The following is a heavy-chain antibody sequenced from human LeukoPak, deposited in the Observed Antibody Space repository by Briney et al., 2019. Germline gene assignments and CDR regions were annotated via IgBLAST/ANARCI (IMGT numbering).Heavy chain of an antibody. D-gene: IGHD7-27*01. J-gene: IGHJ2*01. V-gene: IGHV1-18*01. CDR1: GYTFTSYG. CDR3: AIDQLGFGWYFDL. CDR2: NSAYNGNT. Sequence: ASVKVSCKASGYTFTSYGISWVRQAPGQGLEWMGWNSAYNGNTNYAQKLQGRVTMTTDTSTSTAYMELRSLRSDDTAVYYCAIDQLGFGWYFDLWGRGTLVTVSS.